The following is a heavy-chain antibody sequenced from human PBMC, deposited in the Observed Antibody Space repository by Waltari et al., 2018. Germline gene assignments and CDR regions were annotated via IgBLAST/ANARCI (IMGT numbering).Heavy chain of an antibody. CDR2: IYSGGST. J-gene: IGHJ4*02. V-gene: IGHV3-23*03. Sequence: VQLLESGGGLVQPGGSLRLSCAASGFTFSSYAMSWVRQAPGKGLEWGSVIYSGGSTYYADSVKGRFTISRDNSKNTLYLQMNSLRAEDTAVYYCAKPPGAVAGYFDYWGQGTLVTVSS. CDR1: GFTFSSYA. CDR3: AKPPGAVAGYFDY. D-gene: IGHD6-19*01.